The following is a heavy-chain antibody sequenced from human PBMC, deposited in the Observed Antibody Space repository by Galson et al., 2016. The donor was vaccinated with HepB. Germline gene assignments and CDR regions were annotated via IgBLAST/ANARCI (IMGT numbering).Heavy chain of an antibody. J-gene: IGHJ4*02. CDR2: ISGSGRYI. Sequence: SLRLSCAASGFTFSSFWMSWVRQAPGKGLEWVSIISGSGRYIYDADSVKGRFMISRDNSENTMFLQMSSLRVEDTAVYYCVKTGGTPTTNFDSWGQGTLVIVSS. D-gene: IGHD2-8*02. V-gene: IGHV3-23*01. CDR3: VKTGGTPTTNFDS. CDR1: GFTFSSFW.